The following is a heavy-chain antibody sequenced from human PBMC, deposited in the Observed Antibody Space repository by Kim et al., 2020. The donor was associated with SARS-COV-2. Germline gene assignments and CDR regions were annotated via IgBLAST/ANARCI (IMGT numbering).Heavy chain of an antibody. V-gene: IGHV3-48*02. Sequence: GRFTISRDNAKNSLYLQMNSLRDEDTAVYYCAGETYHYDSSGYYGLAGYDYWGQGTLVTVSS. D-gene: IGHD3-22*01. J-gene: IGHJ4*02. CDR3: AGETYHYDSSGYYGLAGYDY.